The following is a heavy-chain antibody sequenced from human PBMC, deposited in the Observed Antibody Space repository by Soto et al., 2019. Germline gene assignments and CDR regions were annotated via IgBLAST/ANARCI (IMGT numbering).Heavy chain of an antibody. CDR1: GCSISSYY. J-gene: IGHJ6*03. CDR2: IYYSGST. CDR3: ARRDGYYNYTDV. D-gene: IGHD6-13*01. V-gene: IGHV4-59*08. Sequence: SETLSLTCTVSGCSISSYYWTWIRQPPGKGLEWIGYIYYSGSTNYNPSLKSRVTISVATSKTQFSLKLSSVTAADTAVYYCARRDGYYNYTDVWGKGTAVTV.